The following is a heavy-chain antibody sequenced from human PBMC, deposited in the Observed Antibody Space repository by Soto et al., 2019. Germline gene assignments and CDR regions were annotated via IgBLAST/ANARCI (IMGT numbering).Heavy chain of an antibody. Sequence: GGSLRLSCAASGFYINNNYLSWVRQAPGKGLEWVSFIYSGGSTYYADSVTGRFTISRDISKNTLFLQMNSLRAEDTAVYYCARDGIAARPHLVYWGQGTLVTVSS. D-gene: IGHD6-6*01. V-gene: IGHV3-53*01. J-gene: IGHJ4*02. CDR2: IYSGGST. CDR1: GFYINNNY. CDR3: ARDGIAARPHLVY.